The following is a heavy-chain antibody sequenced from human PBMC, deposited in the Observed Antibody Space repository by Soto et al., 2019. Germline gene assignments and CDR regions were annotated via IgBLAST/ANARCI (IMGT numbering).Heavy chain of an antibody. CDR2: IWYDGSNK. J-gene: IGHJ6*02. V-gene: IGHV3-33*01. D-gene: IGHD6-19*01. CDR3: ARDYVAGTLYYYYYCGMDV. Sequence: QVQLVESGGGVVQPGRSLRLSCAASGFTFSSYGMHWVRQAPGKGLEWVAVIWYDGSNKYYADSVKGRFTISRDNSKNPWYRQMNSLRAEDTVVYYCARDYVAGTLYYYYYCGMDVWGQGTTVTVSS. CDR1: GFTFSSYG.